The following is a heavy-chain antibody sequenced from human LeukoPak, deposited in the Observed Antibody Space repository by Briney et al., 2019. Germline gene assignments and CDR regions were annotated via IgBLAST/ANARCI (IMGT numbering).Heavy chain of an antibody. Sequence: GGSLRLSCATSGFTFSDYYMSWIRQAPGKGLEWVSYISSSGSTIYYADSVKGRFTISRDNAKNSLYLQMNSLRAEDTAVYYCARDETYYYDSSGYDAWGQGTLVTVSS. CDR1: GFTFSDYY. V-gene: IGHV3-11*01. J-gene: IGHJ5*02. CDR2: ISSSGSTI. D-gene: IGHD3-22*01. CDR3: ARDETYYYDSSGYDA.